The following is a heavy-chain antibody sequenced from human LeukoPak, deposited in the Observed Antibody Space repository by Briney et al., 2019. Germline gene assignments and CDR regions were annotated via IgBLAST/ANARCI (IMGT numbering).Heavy chain of an antibody. J-gene: IGHJ4*02. Sequence: GGSLRLSCSASGFTFSSYEMNWVRQAPGKGLGWISYITGSGDTIYYADSVKGRFTISRDNAKNSLFLQMNSLTADDTAVYYCARERTTIVSGTTIGAYWGQGTLVTVSS. CDR2: ITGSGDTI. CDR3: ARERTTIVSGTTIGAY. D-gene: IGHD2/OR15-2a*01. V-gene: IGHV3-48*03. CDR1: GFTFSSYE.